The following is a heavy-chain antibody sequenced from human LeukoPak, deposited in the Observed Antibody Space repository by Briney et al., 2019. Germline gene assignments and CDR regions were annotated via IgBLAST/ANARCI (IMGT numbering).Heavy chain of an antibody. CDR3: ARDTYDSSGGGFDY. CDR2: IYYSGST. D-gene: IGHD3-22*01. Sequence: LRLSCAASGFTFSSYAMSWVRQHPGKGLEWIGYIYYSGSTYYNPSLKSRVTISVDTSKNQFSLKLSSVTAADTAVYYCARDTYDSSGGGFDYWGQGTLVTVSS. V-gene: IGHV4-31*02. J-gene: IGHJ4*02. CDR1: GFTFSSYA.